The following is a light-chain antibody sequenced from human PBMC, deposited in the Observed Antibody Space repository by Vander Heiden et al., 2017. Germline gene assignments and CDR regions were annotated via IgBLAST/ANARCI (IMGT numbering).Light chain of an antibody. J-gene: IGKJ2*01. Sequence: EIVLTQFPGTLPWSPGERATLSCRASQSVSSSYLAWYQQKPGQAPRLVIYGTSTRATGIPDRFSGSGSETDFTLTISRLEPEDFAVYYCQQYGSSPKYTFGQGTKLEIK. CDR2: GTS. CDR3: QQYGSSPKYT. V-gene: IGKV3-20*01. CDR1: QSVSSSY.